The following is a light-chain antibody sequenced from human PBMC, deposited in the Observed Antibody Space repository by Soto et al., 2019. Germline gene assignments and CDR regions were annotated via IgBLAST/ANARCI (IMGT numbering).Light chain of an antibody. CDR3: QQYNDWPPDYT. CDR2: DAS. J-gene: IGKJ2*01. CDR1: QSVSSN. V-gene: IGKV3-15*01. Sequence: EIVMTQSPATLSVSPGERATLSCRAGQSVSSNLAWYQQKPGQAPRLLIYDASTRATGIPARFSGSGSGTDFTLTISSLQSEDCAVYYCQQYNDWPPDYTFGQGTKLEIK.